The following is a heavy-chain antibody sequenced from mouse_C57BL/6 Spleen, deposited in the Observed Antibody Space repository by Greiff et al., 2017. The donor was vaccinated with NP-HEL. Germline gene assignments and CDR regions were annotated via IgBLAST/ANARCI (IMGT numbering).Heavy chain of an antibody. J-gene: IGHJ1*03. CDR1: GYTFTDYN. V-gene: IGHV1-22*01. Sequence: EVQLQQSGPELVKPGASVKMSCKASGYTFTDYNMHWVKQSHGKSLEWIGYINPNNGGTSYNQKFKGKATLTVNKSSSTAYMELRSLTSEDSAVYYCARGGDYGSSYPYWYFDVWGTGTTVTVSS. CDR3: ARGGDYGSSYPYWYFDV. CDR2: INPNNGGT. D-gene: IGHD1-1*01.